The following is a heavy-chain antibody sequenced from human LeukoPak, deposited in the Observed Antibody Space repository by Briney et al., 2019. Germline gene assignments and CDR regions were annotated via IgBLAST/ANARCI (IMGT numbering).Heavy chain of an antibody. CDR1: GGSFSGYY. D-gene: IGHD4-11*01. V-gene: IGHV4-34*01. Sequence: SETLSLTCAVYGGSFSGYYWSWIRQPPGKGLEWIGEINHSGSTNYNPSLKSRVTISVDTSKNQFSLKLSSVTAADTAVYYCAREGLVYSRGGWFDPWGQGTLVTVSS. J-gene: IGHJ5*02. CDR2: INHSGST. CDR3: AREGLVYSRGGWFDP.